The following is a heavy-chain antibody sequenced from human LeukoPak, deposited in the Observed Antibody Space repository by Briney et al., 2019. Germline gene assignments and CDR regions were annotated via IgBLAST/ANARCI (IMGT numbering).Heavy chain of an antibody. CDR3: AKTHGPYCSGGTCLDYYYYMDV. CDR1: GFTVSTTY. D-gene: IGHD2-15*01. V-gene: IGHV3-30*02. Sequence: TGGSLRLSCVASGFTVSTTYMGWVRQAPGKGLEWVAFVRYDETNKYYADSVKGRFTISRDNSKNTLYLQMNSLRVEDTAIYYCAKTHGPYCSGGTCLDYYYYMDVWGKGTTVTVSS. J-gene: IGHJ6*03. CDR2: VRYDETNK.